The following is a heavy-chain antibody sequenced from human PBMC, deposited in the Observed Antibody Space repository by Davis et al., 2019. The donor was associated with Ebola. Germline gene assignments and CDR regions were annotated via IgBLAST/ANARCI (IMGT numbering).Heavy chain of an antibody. CDR3: AKDIGIAVAGTGFDY. V-gene: IGHV3-9*02. J-gene: IGHJ4*02. D-gene: IGHD6-19*01. CDR2: ISWNSGSI. CDR1: GFTSDDYA. Sequence: SLKISCAASGFTSDDYAMHWVRQAPGKGLEWVSGISWNSGSIGYADSVKGRFTISRDNAKNSLYLQMNSLRAEDTALYYCAKDIGIAVAGTGFDYWGQGTLVTVSS.